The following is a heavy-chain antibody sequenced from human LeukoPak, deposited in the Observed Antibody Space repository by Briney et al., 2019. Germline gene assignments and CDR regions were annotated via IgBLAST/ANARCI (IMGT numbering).Heavy chain of an antibody. D-gene: IGHD3-9*01. V-gene: IGHV1-2*02. CDR3: ARGLHHRHYDILTGYSEFDY. CDR1: GYTFSGYY. J-gene: IGHJ4*02. Sequence: ASVKVSCKASGYTFSGYYIHWVRQAPGQGLEWMTWMHPNSGDTNYAQKFQGRVTMTRDTSISTAYMELSRLRSDDTAVYYCARGLHHRHYDILTGYSEFDYWGQGTLVTVSS. CDR2: MHPNSGDT.